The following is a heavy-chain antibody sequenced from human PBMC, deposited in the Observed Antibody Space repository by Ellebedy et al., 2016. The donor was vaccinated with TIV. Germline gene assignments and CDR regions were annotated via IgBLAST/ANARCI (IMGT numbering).Heavy chain of an antibody. Sequence: AASVKVSCKSSGDTFTDYAFSWVRQAPGQGLEWMGLIITILGTTTYAQKFQGRVTITADKSTSTTYMELSSLRSEDTAVYYCAGADDTAYYGTTPYSDYWGQGTPVTVSS. CDR3: AGADDTAYYGTTPYSDY. CDR2: IITILGTT. D-gene: IGHD3-10*01. CDR1: GDTFTDYA. V-gene: IGHV1-69*10. J-gene: IGHJ4*02.